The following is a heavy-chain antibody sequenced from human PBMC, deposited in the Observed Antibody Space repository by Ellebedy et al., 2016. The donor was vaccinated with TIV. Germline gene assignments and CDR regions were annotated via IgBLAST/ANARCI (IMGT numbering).Heavy chain of an antibody. CDR1: GFTFSSYA. J-gene: IGHJ4*02. D-gene: IGHD3-10*01. CDR3: AKDRETTRGYYYGSGALDY. Sequence: GGSLRLXXAASGFTFSSYAMSWVRQAPGKGLEWVSAISGSGGSTYYADSVKGRFTISRDNSKNTLYLQMNSLRAEDTAVYYCAKDRETTRGYYYGSGALDYWGQGTLVTVSS. CDR2: ISGSGGST. V-gene: IGHV3-23*01.